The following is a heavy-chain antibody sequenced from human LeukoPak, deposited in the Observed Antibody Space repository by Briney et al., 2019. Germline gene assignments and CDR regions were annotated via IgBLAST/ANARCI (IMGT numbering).Heavy chain of an antibody. J-gene: IGHJ6*03. CDR2: IYSGGST. CDR1: GFTVSSNY. V-gene: IGHV3-53*01. CDR3: VKNFWSDKYYYYYMDV. D-gene: IGHD3-3*01. Sequence: GGSLRLSCAASGFTVSSNYMSWVRQAPGKGLEWVSVIYSGGSTYYADSVKGRFTISRDNSMSALYLQMDSLRAEDTALYYCVKNFWSDKYYYYYMDVWGKGTTVTVSS.